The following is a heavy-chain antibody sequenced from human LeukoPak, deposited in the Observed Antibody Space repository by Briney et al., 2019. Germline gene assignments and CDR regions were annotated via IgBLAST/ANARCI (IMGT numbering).Heavy chain of an antibody. J-gene: IGHJ4*02. CDR1: GFTFSSYA. V-gene: IGHV3-30-3*01. D-gene: IGHD4-11*01. Sequence: GGSLRLSCAASGFTFSSYAMHWVRQAPGKGLEWVAVISYDGSNKYYADSVKGRFTISRDNSKSTLYLQMNSLRAEDTAVYYCARDQRWVLPLTTVIQIPSYYFDYWGQGTLVTVSS. CDR3: ARDQRWVLPLTTVIQIPSYYFDY. CDR2: ISYDGSNK.